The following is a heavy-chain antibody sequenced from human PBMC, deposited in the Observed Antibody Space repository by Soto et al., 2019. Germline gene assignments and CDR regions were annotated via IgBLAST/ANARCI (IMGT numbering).Heavy chain of an antibody. CDR1: GYTFIDYY. V-gene: IGHV1-2*02. Sequence: QVQLVQSGAEVKKPGASVKVSCEASGYTFIDYYMHWVRQAPGQGFEWMGRISPKSGGTNYAQKFQGRVTLTWDTSLNTAYMELSSLMSEDTAVYYCAGPPGYISDWYYFDLWGQGTLVTVSS. CDR3: AGPPGYISDWYYFDL. CDR2: ISPKSGGT. D-gene: IGHD6-19*01. J-gene: IGHJ4*02.